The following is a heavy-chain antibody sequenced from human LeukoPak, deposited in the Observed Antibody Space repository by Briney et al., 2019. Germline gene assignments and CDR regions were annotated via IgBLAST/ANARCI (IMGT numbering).Heavy chain of an antibody. CDR1: GGSISSYY. J-gene: IGHJ6*02. CDR3: AGGRVVTDVYDYGMDI. CDR2: IYYSGST. V-gene: IGHV4-59*01. Sequence: SETLSLTCTVSGGSISSYYWSWIRQPPGKGLEWIGYIYYSGSTNYNPSLKSRVTISVDTSKNQFSLKLSSVTAADTAVYYCAGGRVVTDVYDYGMDIWGQGTTVTVSS. D-gene: IGHD2-21*02.